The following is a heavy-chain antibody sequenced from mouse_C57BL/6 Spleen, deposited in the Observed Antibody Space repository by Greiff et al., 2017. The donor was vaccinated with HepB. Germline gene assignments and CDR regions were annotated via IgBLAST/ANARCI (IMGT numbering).Heavy chain of an antibody. J-gene: IGHJ2*01. Sequence: DVMLVESGGGLVQPGGSLSLSCAASGFTFTDYYMSWVRQPPGKALEWLGFIRNKANGYTTEYSASGKVRFTISRDNSQSIIYLQMNALRAEDSATYYCARSPYYYGSSWYYFDYWGQGTTLTVSS. CDR1: GFTFTDYY. CDR3: ARSPYYYGSSWYYFDY. D-gene: IGHD1-1*01. CDR2: IRNKANGYTT. V-gene: IGHV7-3*01.